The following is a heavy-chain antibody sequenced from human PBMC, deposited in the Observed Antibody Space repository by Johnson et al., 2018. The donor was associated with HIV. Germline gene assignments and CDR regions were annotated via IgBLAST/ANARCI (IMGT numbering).Heavy chain of an antibody. CDR2: IRYDESNK. CDR1: GFTFDDYG. Sequence: QVQLVESGGGVERPGGSLRLSCAASGFTFDDYGMSWVRQAPGKGLEWVAFIRYDESNKYYADSVKGRFTISRDNSKNTLYLQMNSLRAEDTAVYYCAREMAIAAAGHDAFDIWGQGTMVTVSS. CDR3: AREMAIAAAGHDAFDI. D-gene: IGHD6-13*01. J-gene: IGHJ3*02. V-gene: IGHV3-30*02.